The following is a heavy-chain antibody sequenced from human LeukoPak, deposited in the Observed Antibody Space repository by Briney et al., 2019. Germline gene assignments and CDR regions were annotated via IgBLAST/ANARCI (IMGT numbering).Heavy chain of an antibody. CDR1: GFTFTSYW. CDR2: VKQDGNEK. CDR3: ARGRGLDS. J-gene: IGHJ4*02. Sequence: GGSLRLSCAASGFTFTSYWMTWVRQAPGKGLEWVANVKQDGNEKYYVDSVKGRFTASRDNAKNSLYLQMNSLRADDTAVYYCARGRGLDSWGQGTLVTVSS. V-gene: IGHV3-7*01. D-gene: IGHD3-10*01.